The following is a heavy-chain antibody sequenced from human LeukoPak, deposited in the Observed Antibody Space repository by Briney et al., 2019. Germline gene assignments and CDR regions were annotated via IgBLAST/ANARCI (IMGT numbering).Heavy chain of an antibody. CDR3: ATGYSSGWYYYYMDV. D-gene: IGHD6-19*01. J-gene: IGHJ6*03. CDR1: GGSLSSSSYY. V-gene: IGHV4-39*01. Sequence: SETLSLTCTVSGGSLSSSSYYWGWIRQPPGKGLERIGSIYYSGSTYYNPSLKSRVTISVDTSKNQFSLKLSSVTAADTAVYYCATGYSSGWYYYYMDVWGKGTTDTVSS. CDR2: IYYSGST.